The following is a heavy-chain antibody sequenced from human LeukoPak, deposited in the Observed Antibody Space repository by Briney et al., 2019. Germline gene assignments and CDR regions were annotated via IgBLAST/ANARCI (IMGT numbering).Heavy chain of an antibody. CDR1: GGSISSSSYY. V-gene: IGHV4-39*01. Sequence: SETLSLTCTVSGGSISSSSYYWGWIRQPPGKGLEWIGGIYYSGSTYYNPSLKSRVTISVDTSKNQFSLKLSSVTAADTAVYYCARIDYYDSSGYSQGDYWGQGTLVTVSS. D-gene: IGHD3-22*01. CDR2: IYYSGST. J-gene: IGHJ4*02. CDR3: ARIDYYDSSGYSQGDY.